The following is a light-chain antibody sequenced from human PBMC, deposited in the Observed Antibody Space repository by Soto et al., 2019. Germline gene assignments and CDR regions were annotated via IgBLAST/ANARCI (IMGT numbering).Light chain of an antibody. CDR1: QNIYRC. CDR3: QQICAAPLT. CDR2: GAS. J-gene: IGKJ1*01. Sequence: DIQMTQSPSSLSAYVGDRVTITCRACQNIYRCLNWYQQKPGNAPKLLIYGASNLQSGVPPRFSGSESGTHFTLTISRLQPEVFATYYWQQICAAPLTFGLRTQVEIK. V-gene: IGKV1-39*01.